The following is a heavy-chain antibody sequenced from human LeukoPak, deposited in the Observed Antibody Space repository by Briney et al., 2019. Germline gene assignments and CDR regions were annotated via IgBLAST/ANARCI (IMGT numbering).Heavy chain of an antibody. J-gene: IGHJ4*02. Sequence: GSLRLSCAASGFTFSSYSMNWVRQAPGKGLEWIGSIYHSGSTYYNPSLKSRVTISVDTSKNQFSLKLSSVTAADTAVYYCARANRVSLYYFDYWGQGTLVTVSS. D-gene: IGHD5/OR15-5a*01. V-gene: IGHV4-38-2*01. CDR3: ARANRVSLYYFDY. CDR2: IYHSGST. CDR1: GFTFSSYS.